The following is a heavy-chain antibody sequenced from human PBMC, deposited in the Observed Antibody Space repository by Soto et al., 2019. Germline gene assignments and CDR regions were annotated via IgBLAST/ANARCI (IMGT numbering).Heavy chain of an antibody. J-gene: IGHJ6*02. Sequence: GESLKISCEGSGYSFTNYWIGWVRQMPGKGLEWMGIVYPRDSVTRYSPSFQGQVTISADKSISTAYLQWSSLKASDTAMYYCATLYYYDHQGPMDVWGQGTTVTVSS. CDR2: VYPRDSVT. D-gene: IGHD3-22*01. V-gene: IGHV5-51*01. CDR3: ATLYYYDHQGPMDV. CDR1: GYSFTNYW.